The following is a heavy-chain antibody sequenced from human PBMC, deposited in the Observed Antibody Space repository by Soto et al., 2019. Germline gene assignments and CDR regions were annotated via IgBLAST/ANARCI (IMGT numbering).Heavy chain of an antibody. V-gene: IGHV1-69*13. Sequence: SVKVSCKASGGTFSSYAISWVRQAPGQGLEWMGGIIPIFGTANYAQKFQGRVTITADESTSTAYMELSSLRSEDTAVYYCASSFKSYYDSSGYKLFDYWRQGTLVTVST. CDR3: ASSFKSYYDSSGYKLFDY. CDR2: IIPIFGTA. J-gene: IGHJ4*02. D-gene: IGHD3-22*01. CDR1: GGTFSSYA.